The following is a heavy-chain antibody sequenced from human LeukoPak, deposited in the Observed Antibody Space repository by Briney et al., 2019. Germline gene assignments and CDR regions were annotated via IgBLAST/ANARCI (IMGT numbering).Heavy chain of an antibody. J-gene: IGHJ4*02. Sequence: GASVTVSCTASGYTFTGYYMHWVRQAPGQGLEWMGWINPNSGGTNYAQKFQGWVTMTRDTSISTAYMELSRLRSDDTAVYYCARGRGRKYYDFWSGPRLDFDYWGQGTLVTVSS. V-gene: IGHV1-2*04. CDR3: ARGRGRKYYDFWSGPRLDFDY. CDR1: GYTFTGYY. D-gene: IGHD3-3*01. CDR2: INPNSGGT.